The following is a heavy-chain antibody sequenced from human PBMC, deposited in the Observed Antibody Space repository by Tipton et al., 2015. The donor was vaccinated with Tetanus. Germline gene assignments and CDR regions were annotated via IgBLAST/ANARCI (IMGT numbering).Heavy chain of an antibody. CDR1: GYTFTSFG. D-gene: IGHD1-1*01. Sequence: QLVQSGAEVKKPGASVKVSCKASGYTFTSFGINWVRQAPGRGLEWMGWINTDKGSTNYAQNLQGRVIMTTDTSTLTAYMELRSLGSDDTAVYYCARGGTMDYWGQGTLVTVSA. V-gene: IGHV1-18*01. CDR3: ARGGTMDY. J-gene: IGHJ4*02. CDR2: INTDKGST.